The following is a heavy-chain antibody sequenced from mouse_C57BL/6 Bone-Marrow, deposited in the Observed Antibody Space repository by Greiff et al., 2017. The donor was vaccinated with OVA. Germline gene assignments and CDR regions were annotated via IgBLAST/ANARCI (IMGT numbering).Heavy chain of an antibody. CDR1: GYTFTSYW. V-gene: IGHV1-72*01. D-gene: IGHD1-1*01. Sequence: QVQLQQPGAELVKPGASVKLSCKASGYTFTSYWMHWVKQRPGRGLEWIGRIDPSGGDTKYNEKFKSKATLTVDKPSSTAYMQLSSLTSEDSAVYYGARGAGLGGYYVVDDWGQVTSVTVSS. CDR3: ARGAGLGGYYVVDD. J-gene: IGHJ4*01. CDR2: IDPSGGDT.